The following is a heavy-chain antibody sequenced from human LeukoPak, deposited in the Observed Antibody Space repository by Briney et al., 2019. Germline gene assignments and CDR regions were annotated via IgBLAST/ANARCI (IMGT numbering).Heavy chain of an antibody. J-gene: IGHJ4*02. CDR2: ISSSSSYI. CDR3: ASAVYSSNWYGVGY. D-gene: IGHD2-2*01. V-gene: IGHV3-21*04. CDR1: GFTFSSYS. Sequence: GGSLRLSCAASGFTFSSYSMNWVRQAPGKGLEWVSSISSSSSYIYYADSVKGRFTISRDNAKNSLYLQMNSLRAEDTAVYYCASAVYSSNWYGVGYWGQGTLVTVSS.